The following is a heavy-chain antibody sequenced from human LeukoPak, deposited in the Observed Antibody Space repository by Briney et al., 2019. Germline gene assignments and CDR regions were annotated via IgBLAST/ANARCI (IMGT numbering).Heavy chain of an antibody. CDR2: IYPGDSDT. CDR3: ARRRGSSWPFYDAFDI. J-gene: IGHJ3*02. Sequence: GESLKISCKGSGYSFTSYWIGWVRQMPGKGLEWMGIIYPGDSDTRYSPSFQGQVTISADKSISTAYLQWSSLKASDTAMYYCARRRGSSWPFYDAFDIWGQGTMVTVSS. D-gene: IGHD6-13*01. CDR1: GYSFTSYW. V-gene: IGHV5-51*01.